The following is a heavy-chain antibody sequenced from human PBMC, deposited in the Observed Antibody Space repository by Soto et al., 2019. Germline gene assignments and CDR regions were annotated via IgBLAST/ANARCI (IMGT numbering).Heavy chain of an antibody. J-gene: IGHJ6*02. CDR3: AKYDFWSGYRSVFYYGMDV. D-gene: IGHD3-3*01. V-gene: IGHV3-23*01. CDR1: GFTVISYA. Sequence: EVQLLESGGGLVQPGGSLRLSCAASGFTVISYAMSWVRQAPGKGLEWVSAIRGSGGSTYYAESVKGRFTISRDNSKNTLYLQMNNLRADDTAVYYCAKYDFWSGYRSVFYYGMDVWGQGTTVTVSS. CDR2: IRGSGGST.